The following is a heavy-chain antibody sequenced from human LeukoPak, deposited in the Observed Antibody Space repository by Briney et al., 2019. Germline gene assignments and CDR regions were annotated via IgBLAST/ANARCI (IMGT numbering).Heavy chain of an antibody. CDR1: GFGFSTYW. CDR2: INSDGTTT. Sequence: PGESLRLSCAASGFGFSTYWMRWVRQAPGKGLVWVSRINSDGTTTHYADSVRGRFTIYRDNAKNTLYLQMNSLRAEDTGVYYCARDFAEGDGLDVWGQGTTVTVSS. CDR3: ARDFAEGDGLDV. J-gene: IGHJ6*02. V-gene: IGHV3-74*01.